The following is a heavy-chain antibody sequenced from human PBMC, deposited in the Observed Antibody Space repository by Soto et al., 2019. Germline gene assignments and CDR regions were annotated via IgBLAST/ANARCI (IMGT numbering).Heavy chain of an antibody. CDR2: ISYDGSNK. J-gene: IGHJ4*02. Sequence: GGSLRLSCAGSGFTFSSKAMHWVRQAPGKGLEWVAVISYDGSNKYYADSVKGRFTISRDNSKNTLYLQMNSLRAEDTAVYYCARDRNKWEPDPEYYFDYWGQGTLVTVSS. V-gene: IGHV3-30-3*01. CDR3: ARDRNKWEPDPEYYFDY. D-gene: IGHD1-26*01. CDR1: GFTFSSKA.